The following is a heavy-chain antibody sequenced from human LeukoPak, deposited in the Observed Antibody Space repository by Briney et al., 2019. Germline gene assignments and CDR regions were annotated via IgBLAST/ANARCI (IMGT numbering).Heavy chain of an antibody. CDR3: ARGRHIVVVPAATTTNWFDP. Sequence: SETLSLTGTVSGGSISSGGYYWSWIRQHPGKGLEWIGYIYYSGSTYYNPSLKSRVTISVDTSKNQFSLKLSSVTAADTAVYYCARGRHIVVVPAATTTNWFDPWGQGTLVTVSS. CDR2: IYYSGST. D-gene: IGHD2-2*01. J-gene: IGHJ5*02. CDR1: GGSISSGGYY. V-gene: IGHV4-31*03.